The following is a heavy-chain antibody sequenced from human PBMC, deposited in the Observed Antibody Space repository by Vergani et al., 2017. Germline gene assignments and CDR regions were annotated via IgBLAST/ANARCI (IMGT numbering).Heavy chain of an antibody. D-gene: IGHD1-1*01. J-gene: IGHJ3*01. CDR3: VRVKGSNWNDHLYDL. V-gene: IGHV3-72*01. CDR2: IRNKANDYTT. CDR1: GFTFRNYA. Sequence: EVQLLESGGGLAQPGGSLRLSCAASGFTFRNYAMTWVRQAPGKGLEWVGRIRNKANDYTTQYAASVKGRFTISRDDSKSYLYLQMNSLQTEDTALYYCVRVKGSNWNDHLYDLWGQGTLVTVSS.